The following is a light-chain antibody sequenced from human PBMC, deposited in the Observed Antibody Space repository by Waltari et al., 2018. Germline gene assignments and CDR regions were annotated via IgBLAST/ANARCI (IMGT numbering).Light chain of an antibody. CDR1: NSDLSNYNR. V-gene: IGLV2-18*02. J-gene: IGLJ1*01. CDR2: EVS. CDR3: TSYTSSGFYV. Sequence: QPALTQPPSVSGSPGQSVTISCTGSNSDLSNYNRVSWYQQSPGAAPRLMIYEVSNRPSGVPDRFSGSKSGSTASLTISGLQADDEADYYCTSYTSSGFYVFGPGTTVTVL.